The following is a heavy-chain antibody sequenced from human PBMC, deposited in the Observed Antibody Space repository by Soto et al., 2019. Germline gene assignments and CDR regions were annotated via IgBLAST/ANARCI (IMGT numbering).Heavy chain of an antibody. CDR1: GGSFSGYY. D-gene: IGHD3-10*01. CDR2: INNSGST. J-gene: IGHJ5*02. V-gene: IGHV4-34*01. Sequence: SETLSLTCAVYGGSFSGYYWSWIRQPPGKGLEWIGEINNSGSTNYNPSLKSRVTISVDTSKNQFSLKLSSVTAADTAVYYCARGYWVYYYGSGSCCNWFDPWGKGTLVTVS. CDR3: ARGYWVYYYGSGSCCNWFDP.